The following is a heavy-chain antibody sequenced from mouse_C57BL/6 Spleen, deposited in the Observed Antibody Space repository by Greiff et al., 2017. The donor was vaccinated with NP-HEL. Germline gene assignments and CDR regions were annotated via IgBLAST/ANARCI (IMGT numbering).Heavy chain of an antibody. CDR3: ARNSLNWDDRYFDV. Sequence: VKLMESGPGLVAPSQSLSITCTVSGFSLTSYAISWVRQPPGKGLEWLGVIWTGGGSTYNSALKSRLSISKDNSKSQVFIKMSSLQTDDTARYYCARNSLNWDDRYFDVWGTGTTVTVSS. CDR2: IWTGGGS. D-gene: IGHD4-1*02. J-gene: IGHJ1*03. CDR1: GFSLTSYA. V-gene: IGHV2-9-1*01.